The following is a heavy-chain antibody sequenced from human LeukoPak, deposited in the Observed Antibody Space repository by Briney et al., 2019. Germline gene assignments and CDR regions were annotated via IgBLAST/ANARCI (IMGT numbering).Heavy chain of an antibody. CDR2: INHSGST. J-gene: IGHJ6*03. V-gene: IGHV4-34*01. Sequence: PSETLSLTCAVYGGSFSGYYWSWIRQPPGKGLEWIGEINHSGSTNYNPSLKSRVTISVDTSKNQFSLKLSSVTAADTAVYYCARMMQQQLGGPYYYYYYYMDVWGKGTTVTVSS. D-gene: IGHD6-13*01. CDR1: GGSFSGYY. CDR3: ARMMQQQLGGPYYYYYYYMDV.